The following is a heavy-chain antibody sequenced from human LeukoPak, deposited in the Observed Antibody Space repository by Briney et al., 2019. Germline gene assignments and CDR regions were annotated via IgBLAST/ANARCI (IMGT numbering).Heavy chain of an antibody. CDR2: IYWGDDK. Sequence: SGPTLVNPTQTLTLTCTFSGFSLSSSGVGVGWIRQPPGKALEWLALIYWGDDKRYSPSLKSRLTITKDTSKNQVVLTMTNMDPVDTATYYCARRPSASWYFDYWGQGTLVTVSS. CDR1: GFSLSSSGVG. V-gene: IGHV2-5*02. J-gene: IGHJ4*02. CDR3: ARRPSASWYFDY. D-gene: IGHD6-6*01.